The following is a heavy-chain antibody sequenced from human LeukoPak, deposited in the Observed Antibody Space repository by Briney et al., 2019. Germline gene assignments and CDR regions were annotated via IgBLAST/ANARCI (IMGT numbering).Heavy chain of an antibody. J-gene: IGHJ5*02. D-gene: IGHD4-17*01. CDR3: AREGFPTVTTRKLDWFDP. Sequence: ASVKVSYKASGYTFTSYDINWVRQATGQGLEWMGWMNPNSGNTGYAQKFQGRVTMTRNTSISTAYMELSSLRSEDTAVYYCAREGFPTVTTRKLDWFDPWGQGTLVTVSS. CDR1: GYTFTSYD. V-gene: IGHV1-8*01. CDR2: MNPNSGNT.